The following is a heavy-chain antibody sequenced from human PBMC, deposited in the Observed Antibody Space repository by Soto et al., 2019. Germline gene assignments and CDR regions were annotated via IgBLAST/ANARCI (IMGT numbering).Heavy chain of an antibody. CDR1: GGSISSSSYY. CDR2: IYYSGST. V-gene: IGHV4-39*01. J-gene: IGHJ3*02. D-gene: IGHD2-15*01. Sequence: SETLSLTCTVSGGSISSSSYYWGWIRQPPGKGLEWIGSIYYSGSTYYNPSLKSRVTISVDTSKNQFSLKLSSVTAADTAVYYCASCFLSADPTRRYCSGGSCYRSHDAFDIWGQGTMVTVSS. CDR3: ASCFLSADPTRRYCSGGSCYRSHDAFDI.